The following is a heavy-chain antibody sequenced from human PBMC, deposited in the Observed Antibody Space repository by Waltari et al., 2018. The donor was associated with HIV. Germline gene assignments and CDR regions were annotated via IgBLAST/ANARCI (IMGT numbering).Heavy chain of an antibody. Sequence: EVQLVESGGGLVRPGGSLRLSCAASRFTFSNAWMSWVRQAPGKGLEWVTRIESERYCATTDYAAPVNDRFIISRDDSKNMLYLEINSLNIEDTAVYYCTNIIYVLAAIRPGGVWGQGTMVTVSS. J-gene: IGHJ3*01. V-gene: IGHV3-15*04. CDR2: IESERYCATT. D-gene: IGHD2-2*02. CDR3: TNIIYVLAAIRPGGV. CDR1: RFTFSNAW.